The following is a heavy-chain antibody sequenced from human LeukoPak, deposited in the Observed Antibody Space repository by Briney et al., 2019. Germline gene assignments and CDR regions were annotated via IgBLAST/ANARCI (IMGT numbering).Heavy chain of an antibody. CDR1: GDSISTGSHY. V-gene: IGHV4-39*01. J-gene: IGHJ5*02. CDR2: IYFSGST. CDR3: ARETGTVS. D-gene: IGHD3-9*01. Sequence: KPSETLSLTCTVSGDSISTGSHYWGWIRQPPGKGLEWIGSIYFSGSTYYNPSLKSRVTISVNTSKNQFSLILSSVTAADTAVYYCARETGTVSWGQGTLVTVSS.